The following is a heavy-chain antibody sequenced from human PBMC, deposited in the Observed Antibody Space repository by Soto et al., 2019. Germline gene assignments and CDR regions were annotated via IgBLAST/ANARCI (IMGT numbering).Heavy chain of an antibody. D-gene: IGHD4-17*01. Sequence: GGSLRLSCAGSGFTFSNYGLHWVRQAPGKGLEWVAVISYDGSNKYYADSVKGRFTISRDNSKNTLYLQMNSLRAEDTAVYYCAKDTNYGGNSAYYYYYYGMDVWGQGTTVTVSS. CDR3: AKDTNYGGNSAYYYYYYGMDV. V-gene: IGHV3-30*18. J-gene: IGHJ6*02. CDR1: GFTFSNYG. CDR2: ISYDGSNK.